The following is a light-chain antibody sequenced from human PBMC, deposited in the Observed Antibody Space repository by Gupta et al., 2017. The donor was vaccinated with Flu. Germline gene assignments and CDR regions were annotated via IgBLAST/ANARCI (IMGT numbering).Light chain of an antibody. CDR2: DNN. J-gene: IGLJ2*01. V-gene: IGLV3-21*02. Sequence: QTARLTSGRANIGSKYVYGYQHRPGRAHALVVYDNNVRPSGIPERVSGSKSGNTDTLTIARVEAGDEADDYCQIWDIASAHTGVFGGGTKLTVL. CDR3: QIWDIASAHTGV. CDR1: NIGSKY.